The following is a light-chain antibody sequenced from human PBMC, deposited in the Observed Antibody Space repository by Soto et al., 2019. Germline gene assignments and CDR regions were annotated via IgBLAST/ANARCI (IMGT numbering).Light chain of an antibody. CDR1: ESVDFH. CDR3: QQRSTWPT. Sequence: VVTQSPAPLSLSPGKRATLSCRASESVDFHLAWYQQKPGQAPRLLIYDASVRATGTPARFSGSGSGTAFTLTISSLEPEDFALYYCQQRSTWPTFGQGTRLEIK. J-gene: IGKJ5*01. CDR2: DAS. V-gene: IGKV3-11*01.